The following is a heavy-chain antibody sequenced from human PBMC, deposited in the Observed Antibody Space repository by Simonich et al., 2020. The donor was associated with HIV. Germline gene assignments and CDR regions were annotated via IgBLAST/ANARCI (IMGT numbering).Heavy chain of an antibody. CDR1: GGTFSSYA. CDR3: ARDRRSMTTVAYSWYFDL. D-gene: IGHD4-17*01. Sequence: QVQLVQSGAEVRKPGSSVKVSCKASGGTFSSYAISWVRQAPGQGLEWMGGIIPSFGTATDYAQKFQGRVTITSDKSTMIAYMELTSLRSEDTAVYYCARDRRSMTTVAYSWYFDLWGRGTLVTVSS. V-gene: IGHV1-69*13. J-gene: IGHJ2*01. CDR2: IIPSFGTA.